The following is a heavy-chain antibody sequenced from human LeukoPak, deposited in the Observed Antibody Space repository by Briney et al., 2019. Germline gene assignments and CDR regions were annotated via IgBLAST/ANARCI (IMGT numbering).Heavy chain of an antibody. Sequence: GASVKVSCKASGYTFTGYYMHWVRQAPGQGLEWMGWINPNSGGTNYAQKLQGRVTMTRDTSISTAYMELSRLRSDDTAVYYCARQADYYDSSGYRHWGQGTLVTVSS. CDR3: ARQADYYDSSGYRH. J-gene: IGHJ1*01. D-gene: IGHD3-22*01. CDR2: INPNSGGT. V-gene: IGHV1-2*02. CDR1: GYTFTGYY.